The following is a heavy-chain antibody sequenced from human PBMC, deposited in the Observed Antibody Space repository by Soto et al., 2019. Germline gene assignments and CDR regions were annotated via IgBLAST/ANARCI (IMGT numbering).Heavy chain of an antibody. J-gene: IGHJ4*02. D-gene: IGHD6-13*01. Sequence: QVQLVQSGAEVKKPGASVKVSCKASGYTFTSYGICWVRQAPGQGLEWMVWISAYNGNTNYALKLQGRVILTAHRSTCTACMALRRLRSDDTAGYYCARYSLLYSSSWCWAYFDHWGQGTLVTVSS. CDR1: GYTFTSYG. V-gene: IGHV1-18*01. CDR3: ARYSLLYSSSWCWAYFDH. CDR2: ISAYNGNT.